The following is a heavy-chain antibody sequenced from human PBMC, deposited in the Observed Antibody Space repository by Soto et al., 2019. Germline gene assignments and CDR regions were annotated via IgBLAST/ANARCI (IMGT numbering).Heavy chain of an antibody. V-gene: IGHV3-23*01. Sequence: LRLSCAASGFTFSSYVMSWVRQAPGKGLEWVSTISESGGSTYYADSVKGRFTISRDNSKNTLHLQMNSLRAEDTAVYYCAKDLGAAAGYSYYHNGMDVWGQGTTVTVSS. D-gene: IGHD6-13*01. CDR3: AKDLGAAAGYSYYHNGMDV. J-gene: IGHJ6*02. CDR1: GFTFSSYV. CDR2: ISESGGST.